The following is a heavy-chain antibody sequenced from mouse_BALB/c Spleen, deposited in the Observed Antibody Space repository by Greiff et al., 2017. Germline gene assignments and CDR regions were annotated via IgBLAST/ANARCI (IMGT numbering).Heavy chain of an antibody. V-gene: IGHV6-6*02. CDR3: TRIYYAMDY. Sequence: EVKLVESGGGLVQPGGSMKLSCVASGFTFSNYWMNWVRQSPEKGLEWVAEIRLKSNNYATHYAESVKGRFTISRDDSKSSVYLQMNNLRAEDTGIYYCTRIYYAMDYWGQGTSVTVSS. CDR2: IRLKSNNYAT. CDR1: GFTFSNYW. J-gene: IGHJ4*01.